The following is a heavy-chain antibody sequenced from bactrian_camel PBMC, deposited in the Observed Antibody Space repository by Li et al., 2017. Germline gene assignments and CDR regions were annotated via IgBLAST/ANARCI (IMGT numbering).Heavy chain of an antibody. V-gene: IGHV3S40*01. Sequence: DVKLVESGGGLVQPGGSLRLSCAASGFTFSGSGMSWVRQAPGKGLEWVSAINSGGGSTYYADSVKGRFTISRDNAKNTLHLVMNSLKPDDTAKYYCAKARERWILPTSSTRSQYSDWGQGTQVTVS. CDR1: GFTFSGSG. CDR2: INSGGGST. J-gene: IGHJ4*01. CDR3: AKARERWILPTSSTRSQYSD. D-gene: IGHD2*01.